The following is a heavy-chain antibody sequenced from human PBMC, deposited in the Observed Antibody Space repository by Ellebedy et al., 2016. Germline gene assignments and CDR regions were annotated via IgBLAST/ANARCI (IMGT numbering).Heavy chain of an antibody. D-gene: IGHD5-18*01. CDR2: ISYDGSNK. V-gene: IGHV3-30*04. CDR3: ARRVNTAMPPDY. J-gene: IGHJ4*02. Sequence: GESLKISXAASGFTFSSYAMHWVRQAPGKGLEWVAVISYDGSNKYYADSVKGRFTISRDNSKNTLYLQMNSLRAEDTAVYYCARRVNTAMPPDYWGQGTLVTVSS. CDR1: GFTFSSYA.